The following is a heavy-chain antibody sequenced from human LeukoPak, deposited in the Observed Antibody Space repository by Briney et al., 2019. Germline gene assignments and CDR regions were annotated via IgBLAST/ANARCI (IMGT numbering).Heavy chain of an antibody. J-gene: IGHJ3*02. Sequence: PGGSLRLSCAASGFTFSNYAMNWVRQAPGKGLEWVSAISGSGGITYYADSVKGRFTISRDNSKNTLYLQMNSLRAEDTAVYYCAKDRPPKTYYYDSSGYYYDAFDIWGQGTMVTVSS. CDR3: AKDRPPKTYYYDSSGYYYDAFDI. D-gene: IGHD3-22*01. CDR1: GFTFSNYA. V-gene: IGHV3-23*01. CDR2: ISGSGGIT.